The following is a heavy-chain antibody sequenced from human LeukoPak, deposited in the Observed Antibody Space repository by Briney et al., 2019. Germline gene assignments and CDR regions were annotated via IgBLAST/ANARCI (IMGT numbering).Heavy chain of an antibody. J-gene: IGHJ5*02. CDR2: IYYSGST. Sequence: SETLSLTCTVSGGSITSYYWHWIRQPPGKGLEWIGYIYYSGSTNYNPSLKSRVTISVDTSRKQFSLKLHSVSAADTAVYYCARDRGRATWSDPWGQGTVVTVSS. CDR3: ARDRGRATWSDP. D-gene: IGHD3-10*01. V-gene: IGHV4-59*01. CDR1: GGSITSYY.